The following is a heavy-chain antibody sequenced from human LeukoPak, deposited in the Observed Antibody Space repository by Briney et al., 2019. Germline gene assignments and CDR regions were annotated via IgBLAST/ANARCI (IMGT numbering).Heavy chain of an antibody. CDR1: GFTFSSYS. Sequence: GGSLRLSCAASGFTFSSYSMNWVRQAPGKGLEWVSSISSSSSYIYYADSVKGRFTISRDNSKNTLYLQMNSLRAEDTAVYYCANYRSSTSEGYYWGQGTLVTVSS. J-gene: IGHJ4*02. V-gene: IGHV3-21*04. CDR3: ANYRSSTSEGYY. D-gene: IGHD2-2*01. CDR2: ISSSSSYI.